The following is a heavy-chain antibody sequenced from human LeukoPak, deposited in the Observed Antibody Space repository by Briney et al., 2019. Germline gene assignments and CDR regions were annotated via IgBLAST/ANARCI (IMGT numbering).Heavy chain of an antibody. CDR3: ARGGGQLVRFYYFDY. V-gene: IGHV4-34*01. CDR2: INHSGST. Sequence: SETLSLTCAVYGGSFSGYYWSWIRQPPGKGLEWIGEINHSGSTNYNPSLKSRVTISVDTSKNQFSLKLSSVTAADTAVYYCARGGGQLVRFYYFDYWGQGTLVTVSS. CDR1: GGSFSGYY. J-gene: IGHJ4*02. D-gene: IGHD6-6*01.